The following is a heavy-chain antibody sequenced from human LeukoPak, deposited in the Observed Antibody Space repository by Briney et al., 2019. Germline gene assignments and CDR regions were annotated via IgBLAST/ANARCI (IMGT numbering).Heavy chain of an antibody. Sequence: GGSLRLFCAASGFTVSSNYMSWVRQATGKGLEWVSVIYSGGSTYYADSVKGRFTISRDNSKNTLYLQMNSLRAEDTAVYYCAREDSPGVFDYWGQGTLVTVSS. D-gene: IGHD2-15*01. J-gene: IGHJ4*02. CDR3: AREDSPGVFDY. CDR1: GFTVSSNY. CDR2: IYSGGST. V-gene: IGHV3-53*01.